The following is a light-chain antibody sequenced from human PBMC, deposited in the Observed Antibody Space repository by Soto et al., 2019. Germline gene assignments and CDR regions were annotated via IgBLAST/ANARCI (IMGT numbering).Light chain of an antibody. CDR3: QQYNNWPRT. CDR2: GAT. J-gene: IGKJ1*01. V-gene: IGKV3-15*01. Sequence: EIVMTQSPATLSVSPGERATLSCRASQSVCILLAWYQQKPGQAPRLLIHGATTRATGIPARFSGSGSGTEFTLTISSLQSEDYAVYYCQQYNNWPRTFSQGTKVEIK. CDR1: QSVCIL.